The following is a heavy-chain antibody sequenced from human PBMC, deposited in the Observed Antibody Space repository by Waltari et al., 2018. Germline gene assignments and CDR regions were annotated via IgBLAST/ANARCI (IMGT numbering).Heavy chain of an antibody. CDR2: ISYDGSNK. CDR1: GFTFRSYG. Sequence: QVQLVESGGGVVQPGRSLRLSCAASGFTFRSYGMHWVRQAPGKGLEWVAFISYDGSNKYYADSVKGRFTISRDNSKNTLYLQMNSLRAEDTAVYYCAKAQGVINFDYWGQGTLVTVSS. V-gene: IGHV3-30*18. D-gene: IGHD3-16*01. CDR3: AKAQGVINFDY. J-gene: IGHJ4*02.